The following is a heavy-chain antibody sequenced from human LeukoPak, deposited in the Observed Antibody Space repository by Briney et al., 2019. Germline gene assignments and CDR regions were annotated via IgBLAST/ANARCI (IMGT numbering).Heavy chain of an antibody. CDR1: GFTFTAYW. D-gene: IGHD2-15*01. Sequence: ASVKVSCKASGFTFTAYWMHWVRQAPGQGLEWMGVVNPTADNRVYAQKFQGRVTMTRDTSTSTAYMELSSLRSEDTAVYFCARDEVVAAPNYFGMVVWGQGTTVSVSS. V-gene: IGHV1-46*01. J-gene: IGHJ6*02. CDR3: ARDEVVAAPNYFGMVV. CDR2: VNPTADNR.